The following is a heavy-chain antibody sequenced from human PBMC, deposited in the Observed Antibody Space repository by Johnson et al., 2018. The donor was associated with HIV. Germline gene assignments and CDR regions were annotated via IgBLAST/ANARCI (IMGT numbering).Heavy chain of an antibody. CDR3: AKGMDSGYDRDDAFDI. CDR1: GFTFSSYA. V-gene: IGHV3-30*04. CDR2: ISYEGSNK. J-gene: IGHJ3*02. Sequence: QEQLVESGGGVVQPGRSLRLSCAASGFTFSSYAMHWVRQAPGKGLEWVAVISYEGSNKYSADSVKGRFTISRDNSKNTLYLQMNSLRAEDTALYYCAKGMDSGYDRDDAFDIWGQGTMVTVSS. D-gene: IGHD5-12*01.